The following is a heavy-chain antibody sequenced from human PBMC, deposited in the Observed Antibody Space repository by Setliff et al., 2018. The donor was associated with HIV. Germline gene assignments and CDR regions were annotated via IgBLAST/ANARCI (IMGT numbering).Heavy chain of an antibody. CDR3: ARDGGYSGHQWFGDAFDI. D-gene: IGHD5-12*01. Sequence: GASVKVSCKASGDIFSRYGISWVRQAPGQGLEWMGGIIPIYGTANSAQKFQGRVTITADESTSTAYMELSTLRSEDTAVYFCARDGGYSGHQWFGDAFDIWGQGTTVTVSS. CDR2: IIPIYGTA. V-gene: IGHV1-69*13. CDR1: GDIFSRYG. J-gene: IGHJ3*02.